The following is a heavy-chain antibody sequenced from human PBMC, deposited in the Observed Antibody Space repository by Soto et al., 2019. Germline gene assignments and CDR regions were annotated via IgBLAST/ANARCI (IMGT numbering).Heavy chain of an antibody. Sequence: SETLSLTCAVSGGAIISGGYSFICIRQPPWNGLEWIGYIYHSGSTYYNPSLKSRVTISVDRSKNQFSLKLSSVTAAGTAVYYCARLTYYYDSSGYYFPLYFDYWGQGTLVTVSS. D-gene: IGHD3-22*01. CDR2: IYHSGST. V-gene: IGHV4-30-2*01. CDR3: ARLTYYYDSSGYYFPLYFDY. CDR1: GGAIISGGYS. J-gene: IGHJ4*02.